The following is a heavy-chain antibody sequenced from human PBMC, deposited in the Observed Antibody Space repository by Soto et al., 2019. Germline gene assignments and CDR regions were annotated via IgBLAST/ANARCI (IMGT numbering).Heavy chain of an antibody. D-gene: IGHD6-13*01. CDR2: ISYDGSNK. J-gene: IGHJ6*03. CDR3: AKSWGSSSWYYYYYYMDV. V-gene: IGHV3-30*18. CDR1: GFTFSSYG. Sequence: GGSLRLSCAASGFTFSSYGMHWVRQAPGKGLEWVAVISYDGSNKYYADSVKGRFTISRDNSKNTLYLQMNSLRAEDTAVYYCAKSWGSSSWYYYYYYMDVWGKGTTVTVSS.